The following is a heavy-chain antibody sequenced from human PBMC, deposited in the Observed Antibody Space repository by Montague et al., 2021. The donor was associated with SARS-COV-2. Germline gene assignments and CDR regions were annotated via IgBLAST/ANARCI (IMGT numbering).Heavy chain of an antibody. CDR3: ARDIAVAGLFDY. CDR1: GGSISSGSYY. CDR2: ISISGST. Sequence: TRSLTCTVYGGSISSGSYYWSWIRQPAGKGLEWIGRISISGSTNYNPSLKSRVTISVDTSKNQFSLKLSSVTAADTAVYYCARDIAVAGLFDYWGQGTLVTVSS. V-gene: IGHV4-61*02. J-gene: IGHJ4*02. D-gene: IGHD6-19*01.